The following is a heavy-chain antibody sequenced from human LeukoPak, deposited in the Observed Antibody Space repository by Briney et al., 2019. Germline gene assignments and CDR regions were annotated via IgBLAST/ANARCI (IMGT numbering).Heavy chain of an antibody. Sequence: PGGSLRLSCVASGFTLSNYAMSWVRQAPGKRLQWVAAISGSGGSPYYAESVKGRFTISRDNSNNTLYLEMNSLRAEETAVYYCAKDLGTFGVVLAWYFDLWGRRPLVTVSS. D-gene: IGHD3-3*01. V-gene: IGHV3-23*01. CDR1: GFTLSNYA. CDR2: ISGSGGSP. CDR3: AKDLGTFGVVLAWYFDL. J-gene: IGHJ2*01.